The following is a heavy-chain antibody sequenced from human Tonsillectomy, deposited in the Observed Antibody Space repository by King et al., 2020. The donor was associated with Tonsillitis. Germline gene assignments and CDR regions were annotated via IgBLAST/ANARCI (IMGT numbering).Heavy chain of an antibody. V-gene: IGHV4-38-2*01. D-gene: IGHD3-9*01. J-gene: IGHJ4*02. CDR1: GYSISSGYC. CDR2: IYHSGSS. Sequence: QLQESGPGLVKPSETLSLTCAVSGYSISSGYCWGWIRQPPGKGLEWIGNIYHSGSSYYNPSLKSRVTMSVDSSKNQFSLKLSSVTAADTAVYYCARVPGYDILTGYAYYFDYWGQGTLVTVSS. CDR3: ARVPGYDILTGYAYYFDY.